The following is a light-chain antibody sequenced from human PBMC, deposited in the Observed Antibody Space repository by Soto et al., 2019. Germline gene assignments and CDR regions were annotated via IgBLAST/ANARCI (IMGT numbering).Light chain of an antibody. J-gene: IGKJ1*01. V-gene: IGKV3-11*01. CDR1: QSVRSN. Sequence: EIVLTQSPATLSLSPGERATLSCRASQSVRSNLAWYQHKPGQAPRLLIYDVSNMATGIPGRFSGSGFGTDFTLTISNVEPEDCAVYYCQQRDNWPGTFGQGAKVEIK. CDR2: DVS. CDR3: QQRDNWPGT.